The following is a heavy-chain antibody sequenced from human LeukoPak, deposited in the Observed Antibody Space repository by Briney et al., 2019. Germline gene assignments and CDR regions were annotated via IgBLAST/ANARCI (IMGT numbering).Heavy chain of an antibody. CDR2: INGKDGST. V-gene: IGHV1-2*02. D-gene: IGHD4-11*01. J-gene: IGHJ4*02. CDR3: ARDEGSTYSQLDY. Sequence: SVKVSCKASGYTFDNFYIHWVRQAPGQGPEWMGWINGKDGSTNYAQKFQGRVTMTRVTAISTVYMDLSGLRPDDTAIYYCARDEGSTYSQLDYWGRGTLVTVSS. CDR1: GYTFDNFY.